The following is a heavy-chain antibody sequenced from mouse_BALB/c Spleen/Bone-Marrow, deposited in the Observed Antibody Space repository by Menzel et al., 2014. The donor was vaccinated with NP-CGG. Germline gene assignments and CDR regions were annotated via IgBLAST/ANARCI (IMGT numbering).Heavy chain of an antibody. CDR2: ISCYNGAT. V-gene: IGHV1S34*01. D-gene: IGHD2-4*01. J-gene: IGHJ4*01. CDR3: ARLRGDYDGYAIDF. CDR1: GYSFTGYY. Sequence: LVKTGASVKISCKASGYSFTGYYMHWDKQSHGKSLEWIGYISCYNGATSYNQKFKGKATFTVDTSSSTAYMQFNSLTSEGSAVYYCARLRGDYDGYAIDFLGRGASVPV.